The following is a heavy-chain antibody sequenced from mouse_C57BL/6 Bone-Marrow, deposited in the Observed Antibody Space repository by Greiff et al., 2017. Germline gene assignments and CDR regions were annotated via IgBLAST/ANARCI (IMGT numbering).Heavy chain of an antibody. D-gene: IGHD1-1*01. J-gene: IGHJ1*03. V-gene: IGHV1-50*01. CDR1: GYTFTSYW. Sequence: QVHVKQSGAELVKPGASVKLSCKASGYTFTSYWMQWVKQRPGQGLEWIGEIDPSDSYTNYNQKFKGKATLTVDTSSSTAYMQLSSLTSEDSAVYYCARRVYGSSYRWYFDVWGTGTTVTVSS. CDR2: IDPSDSYT. CDR3: ARRVYGSSYRWYFDV.